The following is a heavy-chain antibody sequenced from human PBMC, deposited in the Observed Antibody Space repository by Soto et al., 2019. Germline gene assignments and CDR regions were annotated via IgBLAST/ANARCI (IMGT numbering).Heavy chain of an antibody. CDR2: IRSKASSYAT. CDR3: TRRGDYYDSSVDY. D-gene: IGHD3-22*01. J-gene: IGHJ4*02. V-gene: IGHV3-73*01. CDR1: GFKFSGSA. Sequence: GSLRLSCAVSGFKFSGSALHWVRQAPGKGLEWLGRIRSKASSYATEYAASVKGRFTISRDESKNMVFLQMNSLKTEDTAVYYCTRRGDYYDSSVDYWGQGTLVTVSS.